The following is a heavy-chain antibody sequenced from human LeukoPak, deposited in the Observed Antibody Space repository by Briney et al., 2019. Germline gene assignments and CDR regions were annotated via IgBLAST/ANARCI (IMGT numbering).Heavy chain of an antibody. CDR3: AKDTVTWHAFDI. CDR2: ISGSGGST. V-gene: IGHV3-23*01. J-gene: IGHJ3*02. D-gene: IGHD4-17*01. CDR1: GFTFSSYA. Sequence: GGPLRLSCAASGFTFSSYAMSWVRQAPGKGLEWVSAISGSGGSTYYADSVKGWFTISRDNSKNTLYLQMNSLRAEDTAVYYCAKDTVTWHAFDIWGQGTMVTVSS.